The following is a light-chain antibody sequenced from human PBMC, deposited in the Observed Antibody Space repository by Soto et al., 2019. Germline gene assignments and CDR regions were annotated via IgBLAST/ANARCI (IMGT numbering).Light chain of an antibody. CDR2: AAS. V-gene: IGKV1-39*01. Sequence: DIQMTQSPSSLSASVGDRITITCRASQNINTYLIWFQQKPGKAPSLLIYAASSLQSGVPSRFSASGSVTDFTLTINSLQPEDFAAYYCQQSYTTPYTFGQGTKVEIK. CDR3: QQSYTTPYT. CDR1: QNINTY. J-gene: IGKJ2*01.